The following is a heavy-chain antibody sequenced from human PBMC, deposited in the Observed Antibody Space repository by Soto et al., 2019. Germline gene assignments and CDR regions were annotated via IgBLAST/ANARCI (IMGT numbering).Heavy chain of an antibody. V-gene: IGHV3-33*01. CDR3: ASIYGSESYLVEDY. CDR2: IWYDGSNK. D-gene: IGHD3-10*01. CDR1: GFTFSSYG. Sequence: QVQLVESGGGVVQPGRSLRLSCAASGFTFSSYGMHWVRQAPGKGLEWVAVIWYDGSNKYYADSVKGRFTISRDNSKNTLYLQMNSLRAEDTAVYYWASIYGSESYLVEDYWGQGTLVTVSS. J-gene: IGHJ4*02.